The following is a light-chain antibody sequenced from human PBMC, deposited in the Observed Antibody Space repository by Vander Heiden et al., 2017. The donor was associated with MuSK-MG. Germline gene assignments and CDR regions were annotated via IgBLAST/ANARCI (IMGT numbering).Light chain of an antibody. J-gene: IGKJ1*01. CDR3: QKYNSFTWT. V-gene: IGKV1-5*03. CDR1: QSINSW. Sequence: RVTITCRASQSINSWLAWYQQKPGKAPKLLIYKASSLESGVPSRFSGSGSGTEFTLTISSLQPDDFATYYCQKYNSFTWTFGQGTKVEIK. CDR2: KAS.